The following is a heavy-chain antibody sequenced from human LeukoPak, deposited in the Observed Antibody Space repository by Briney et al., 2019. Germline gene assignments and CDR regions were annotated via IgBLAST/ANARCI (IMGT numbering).Heavy chain of an antibody. Sequence: SETLCLTCTVSGGSIRSYHWSWIRQPPGKGLEWIVYIYNSGSTNYSPSLKSRVTISVDTSKNQFSLKLSSVTAEDTAVYYCARYSSSGLDYWGQGTLVTVSS. J-gene: IGHJ4*02. CDR2: IYNSGST. D-gene: IGHD6-19*01. V-gene: IGHV4-59*01. CDR3: ARYSSSGLDY. CDR1: GGSIRSYH.